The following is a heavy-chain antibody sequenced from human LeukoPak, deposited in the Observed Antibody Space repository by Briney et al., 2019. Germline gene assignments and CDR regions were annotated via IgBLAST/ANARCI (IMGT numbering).Heavy chain of an antibody. J-gene: IGHJ3*02. V-gene: IGHV5-51*01. CDR1: GYSFTSYW. CDR2: IYPGDSDT. Sequence: GESLKISCKGSGYSFTSYWIGWVRQMPGKGLEWMGIIYPGDSDTRYSPSFQSQVTISADKSISTAYLQWSSLKASDTAMYYCARMAVAGYDAFDIWGQGTMVTVSS. D-gene: IGHD6-19*01. CDR3: ARMAVAGYDAFDI.